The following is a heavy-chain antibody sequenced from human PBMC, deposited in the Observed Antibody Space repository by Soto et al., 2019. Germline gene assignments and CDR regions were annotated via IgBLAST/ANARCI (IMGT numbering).Heavy chain of an antibody. D-gene: IGHD6-13*01. J-gene: IGHJ6*02. CDR2: IYYSGST. CDR3: ARQWGAAAGNYYYYGMDV. CDR1: GGSISSSSYY. V-gene: IGHV4-39*01. Sequence: QLQLQESGPGLVKPSETLSLTCTVSGGSISSSSYYWGWIRQPPGKGLEWIGSIYYSGSTYYNPSLKSRVTISVDTSKNQFSLKLSSVTAADTAVDYCARQWGAAAGNYYYYGMDVWGQGTTVTVSS.